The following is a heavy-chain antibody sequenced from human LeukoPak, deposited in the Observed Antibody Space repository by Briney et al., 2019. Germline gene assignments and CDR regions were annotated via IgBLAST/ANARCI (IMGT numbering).Heavy chain of an antibody. CDR2: IYYSGST. J-gene: IGHJ4*02. CDR1: GGSISSGDYY. CDR3: ARRGYSGYELNY. V-gene: IGHV4-30-4*08. Sequence: SETLSLTCTVSGGSISSGDYYWSWIRQPPGKGLEWVGYIYYSGSTYYNPPLKSRVTISVDTSKNQFSLKLSSVTAADTAVYYCARRGYSGYELNYWGQGTLVTVSS. D-gene: IGHD5-12*01.